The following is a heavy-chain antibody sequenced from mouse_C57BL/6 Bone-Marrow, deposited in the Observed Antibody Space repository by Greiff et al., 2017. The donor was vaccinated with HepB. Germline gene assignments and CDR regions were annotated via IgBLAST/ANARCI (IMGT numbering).Heavy chain of an antibody. CDR3: ARWFYWYFDV. CDR1: GYAFTNYL. V-gene: IGHV1-54*01. D-gene: IGHD2-2*01. CDR2: INPGSGGT. J-gene: IGHJ1*03. Sequence: VQGVESGAELVRPGTSVKVSCKASGYAFTNYLIEWVKQRPGQGLEWIGVINPGSGGTNYNEKFKGKATLTADKSSSTAYMQLSSLTSEDSAVYFCARWFYWYFDVWGTGTTVTVSS.